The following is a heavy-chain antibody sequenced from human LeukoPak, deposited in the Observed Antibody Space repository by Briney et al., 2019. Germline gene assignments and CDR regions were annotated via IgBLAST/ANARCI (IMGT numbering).Heavy chain of an antibody. V-gene: IGHV3-53*01. J-gene: IGHJ6*02. CDR2: IYSGGNT. CDR1: GFTFSSNY. Sequence: GGSLRLSCAASGFTFSSNYMSWVRQAPGKGLEWVSVIYSGGNTYYADSVKGRFTISRDNSKNTLYLQMSSLRAEDKAGYYCAREPRTRASYYYGMDVWGQGTTVTVSS. CDR3: AREPRTRASYYYGMDV.